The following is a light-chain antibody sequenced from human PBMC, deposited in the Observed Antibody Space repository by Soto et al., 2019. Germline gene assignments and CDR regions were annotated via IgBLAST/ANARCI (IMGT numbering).Light chain of an antibody. CDR2: DVS. V-gene: IGKV1-5*01. J-gene: IGKJ1*01. CDR3: QQYDSYSWT. CDR1: QSVSNW. Sequence: DIQMTHSPSTLSASVVERVTITFRASQSVSNWLAWYQQKPGKAPKVLIYDVSSLDRGVPSRFSGSGSGTELILTISSLQPDDFATYYCQQYDSYSWTFGQGTRWIS.